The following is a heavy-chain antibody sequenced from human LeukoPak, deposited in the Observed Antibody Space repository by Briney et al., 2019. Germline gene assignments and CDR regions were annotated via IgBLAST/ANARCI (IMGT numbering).Heavy chain of an antibody. CDR1: GFTFSSYA. V-gene: IGHV3-23*01. Sequence: GGSLRLSCAASGFTFSSYAMSWVRQAPGKGLEWVSAISGGGGTTYYADSVKGRFTISRDNSKNTLYLQMNSLSAEDTAVYYCAKDHHDSSRYYYGVDVWGQGTTVTVSS. J-gene: IGHJ6*02. CDR3: AKDHHDSSRYYYGVDV. CDR2: ISGGGGTT. D-gene: IGHD3-22*01.